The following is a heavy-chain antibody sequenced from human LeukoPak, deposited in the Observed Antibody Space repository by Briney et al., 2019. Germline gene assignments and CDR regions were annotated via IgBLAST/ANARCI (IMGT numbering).Heavy chain of an antibody. CDR2: LYYRGST. J-gene: IGHJ6*03. V-gene: IGHV4-39*07. Sequence: PSETLSLTCTVSGGYISSSSDYWGWIRQPPGKGLEWIGSLYYRGSTYYKASLKSRVTISIDTSKNQFSLKLSSMTAADTAVYYCARISSVWVKDYYYYMDVWGKGTTVTVSS. D-gene: IGHD3-16*02. CDR1: GGYISSSSDY. CDR3: ARISSVWVKDYYYYMDV.